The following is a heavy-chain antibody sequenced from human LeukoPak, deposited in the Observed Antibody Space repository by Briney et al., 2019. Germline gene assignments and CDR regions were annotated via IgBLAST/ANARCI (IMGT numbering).Heavy chain of an antibody. V-gene: IGHV1-2*02. CDR1: GYTFTGYY. D-gene: IGHD3-16*02. CDR3: ARVYDYIWGSYRYDAFDI. J-gene: IGHJ3*02. Sequence: ASVKVSCKASGYTFTGYYMHWVRQAPGQGLEWMGWINPNSGGTNYAQKFQGRVTMTRDTSISTAYMELSRLRSDDTAVYYCARVYDYIWGSYRYDAFDIWGQGTMVTVSS. CDR2: INPNSGGT.